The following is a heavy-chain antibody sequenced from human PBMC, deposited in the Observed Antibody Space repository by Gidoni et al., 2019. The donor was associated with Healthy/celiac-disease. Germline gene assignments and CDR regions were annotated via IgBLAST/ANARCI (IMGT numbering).Heavy chain of an antibody. CDR3: ARDQELRGLDV. CDR1: GFTFSSYG. J-gene: IGHJ6*02. D-gene: IGHD3-16*01. CDR2: ISSSSSTI. Sequence: EVQLVESGGGLVQPGGSLRLSCASSGFTFSSYGMNWVRQAHGQGLEWVSYISSSSSTIYYADFGKGRFTISRDNAKNSLYLQMNSLRAEDTAVYYCARDQELRGLDVWGQGTTVTVSS. V-gene: IGHV3-48*01.